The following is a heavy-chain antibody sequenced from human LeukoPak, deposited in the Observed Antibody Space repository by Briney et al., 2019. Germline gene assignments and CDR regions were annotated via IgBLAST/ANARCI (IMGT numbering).Heavy chain of an antibody. D-gene: IGHD3-3*01. CDR2: IYTSGST. CDR3: ARNYDFWSEQDY. J-gene: IGHJ4*02. CDR1: GGSFSGYY. Sequence: SETLSLTCAVYGGSFSGYYWSWIRQPAGKGLEWIGRIYTSGSTNYNPSLKSRVTISVDTSKNQFSLKLSSVTAADTAVYYCARNYDFWSEQDYWGQGTLVTVSS. V-gene: IGHV4-59*10.